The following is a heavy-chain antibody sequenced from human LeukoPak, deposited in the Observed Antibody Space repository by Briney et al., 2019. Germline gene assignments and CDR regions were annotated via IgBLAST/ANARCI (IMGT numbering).Heavy chain of an antibody. V-gene: IGHV3-9*01. J-gene: IGHJ6*02. Sequence: PGRSLRLSCAASGFTFDDYAMHWVRQAPGKGLEWDSGISRNNGSRGFADSVKGRFTISRDNAKNALFLQMNSLRAEDTALYYCAKGRYDYYYYYGMDVWGQGTTVTVSS. CDR2: ISRNNGSR. CDR3: AKGRYDYYYYYGMDV. CDR1: GFTFDDYA. D-gene: IGHD1-1*01.